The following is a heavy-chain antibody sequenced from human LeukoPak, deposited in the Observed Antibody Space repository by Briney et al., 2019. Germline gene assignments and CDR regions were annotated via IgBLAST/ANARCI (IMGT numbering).Heavy chain of an antibody. CDR3: ARQYDLLAGPYYFDF. Sequence: GESLQISCEGSGYSFSNYWIAWARQIPGKGLEWMGLVFPGDSDTQYSPSFQGQFTVSADKSVSTAYLHLNNLKASDTAIYYCARQYDLLAGPYYFDFWGQGTLVTVSS. CDR1: GYSFSNYW. J-gene: IGHJ4*02. D-gene: IGHD3-9*01. CDR2: VFPGDSDT. V-gene: IGHV5-51*01.